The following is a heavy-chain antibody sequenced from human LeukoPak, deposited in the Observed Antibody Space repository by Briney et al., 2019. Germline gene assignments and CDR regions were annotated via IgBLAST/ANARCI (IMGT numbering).Heavy chain of an antibody. V-gene: IGHV4-34*01. CDR1: GGSFSGYY. Sequence: PSETLSLTCAVYGGSFSGYYWSWIRQPPGKGLEWIGEINHSGSTNYNPSLKSRVTISVDTSKNQFSLKLSSVTAADTAVYYCALLGGIAAAGKPPYYFDYWGQGTLVTVSS. D-gene: IGHD6-13*01. CDR2: INHSGST. J-gene: IGHJ4*02. CDR3: ALLGGIAAAGKPPYYFDY.